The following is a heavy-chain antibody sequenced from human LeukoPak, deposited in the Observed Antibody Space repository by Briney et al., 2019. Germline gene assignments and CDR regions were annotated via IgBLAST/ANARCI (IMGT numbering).Heavy chain of an antibody. CDR3: ARHRTASDY. D-gene: IGHD3-16*02. J-gene: IGHJ4*02. Sequence: PGGSLRLSCAASGFTFNFYTMNWVRQAPGKGLERVSSITEDSSYIYYADTVKGRFIISRDNAKNSLSLQMNSLRAEDTAVYYCARHRTASDYWGQGTLVTVSS. CDR1: GFTFNFYT. V-gene: IGHV3-21*01. CDR2: ITEDSSYI.